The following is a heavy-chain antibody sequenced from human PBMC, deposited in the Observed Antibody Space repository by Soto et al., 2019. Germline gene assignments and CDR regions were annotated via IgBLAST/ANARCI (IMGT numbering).Heavy chain of an antibody. V-gene: IGHV3-21*03. CDR1: GFSLTTYS. CDR3: ARNQQYFDY. CDR2: ISSSSSYI. Sequence: AGSLTLSSAPSGFSLTTYSMDWVRHAPGNGLEWVSSISSSSSYIYYADSVKGGFTISRGNAKNSLYLQMNSLRAEDTAVYYCARNQQYFDYWGQGTMVTVSS. J-gene: IGHJ4*02. D-gene: IGHD6-13*01.